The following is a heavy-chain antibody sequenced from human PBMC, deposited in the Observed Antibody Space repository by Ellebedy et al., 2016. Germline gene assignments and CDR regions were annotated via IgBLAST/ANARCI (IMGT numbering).Heavy chain of an antibody. CDR2: ISSSSSTI. V-gene: IGHV3-48*04. J-gene: IGHJ3*02. D-gene: IGHD4-17*01. Sequence: GGSLRLSCAASGFTFSSYSMNWVRQAPGKGLEWVSYISSSSSTIYYADSVKGRFTISRDNAKNSLYLQMNSLRAEDTAVYYCARDLPSTGDYEPGAFDIWGQGTMVTVSS. CDR1: GFTFSSYS. CDR3: ARDLPSTGDYEPGAFDI.